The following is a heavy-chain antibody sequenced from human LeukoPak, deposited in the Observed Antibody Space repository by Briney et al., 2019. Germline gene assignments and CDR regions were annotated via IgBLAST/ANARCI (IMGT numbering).Heavy chain of an antibody. CDR1: GFTFSSNA. CDR3: AKGAYYDSSGSFDY. CDR2: ISGSGGST. Sequence: GGSLRLSCTASGFTFSSNAMSWVRQAPGKELEWVSAISGSGGSTYYADSVKGRFTISRDNSKNTLYLQMNSLRAEDTAVYYCAKGAYYDSSGSFDYWGQGTLVTVSS. J-gene: IGHJ4*02. D-gene: IGHD3-22*01. V-gene: IGHV3-23*01.